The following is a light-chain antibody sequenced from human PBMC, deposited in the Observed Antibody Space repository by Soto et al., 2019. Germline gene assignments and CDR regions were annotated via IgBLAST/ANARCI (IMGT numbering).Light chain of an antibody. CDR1: QSISSW. Sequence: DIQMTQSPSTLSASVGDRVTITCRASQSISSWLAWYQQKPGKAPKLLIYDASSLESGVPSRFSGSGSGTEFPLTISSLQPDDFATYYCKQYNSYSPLPLGGGTKVDIK. CDR3: KQYNSYSPLP. CDR2: DAS. J-gene: IGKJ4*01. V-gene: IGKV1-5*01.